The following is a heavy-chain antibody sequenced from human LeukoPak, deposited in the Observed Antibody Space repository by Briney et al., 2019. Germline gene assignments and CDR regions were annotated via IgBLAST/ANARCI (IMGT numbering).Heavy chain of an antibody. CDR3: ARVGHESSTGWLDY. CDR2: INVKSGAT. Sequence: GASVKVSCKASGYTFIDYYFNWVRQAPGQGPEWMGRINVKSGATDYAQKFQGRVTVTRDTSISTAYMELSSLRSDDTAVYYCARVGHESSTGWLDYWGQGTLVTVSS. CDR1: GYTFIDYY. J-gene: IGHJ4*02. D-gene: IGHD6-19*01. V-gene: IGHV1-2*06.